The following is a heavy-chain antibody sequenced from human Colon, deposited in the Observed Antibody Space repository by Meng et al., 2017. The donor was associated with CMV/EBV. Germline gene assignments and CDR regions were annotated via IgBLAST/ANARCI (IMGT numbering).Heavy chain of an antibody. CDR3: ATGADLPTFWNGFAY. J-gene: IGHJ4*02. CDR2: IYESGDLI. Sequence: GGSLRLSCAASGFTFSNYVMIWVRQAPGKGLEWVATIYESGDLIYYADSVKGRFSISRDNSRNTLYLQINRLRSDDTAVYYCATGADLPTFWNGFAYWGQGAVVTVSS. D-gene: IGHD3-3*01. V-gene: IGHV3-23*05. CDR1: GFTFSNYV.